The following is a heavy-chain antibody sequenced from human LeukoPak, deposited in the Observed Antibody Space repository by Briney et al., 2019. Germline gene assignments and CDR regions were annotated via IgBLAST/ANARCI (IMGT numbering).Heavy chain of an antibody. Sequence: GGSLRLSCAASGFTFSSYGMSWVRQAPGRGLEWVSTISGSGDNTYYADSVKGRFSISRDNSKSTLYLQMNSLRAEDTAVYFCARGEHYGDFFDYWGQGTLVTVSS. D-gene: IGHD4-17*01. CDR3: ARGEHYGDFFDY. CDR2: ISGSGDNT. J-gene: IGHJ4*02. V-gene: IGHV3-23*01. CDR1: GFTFSSYG.